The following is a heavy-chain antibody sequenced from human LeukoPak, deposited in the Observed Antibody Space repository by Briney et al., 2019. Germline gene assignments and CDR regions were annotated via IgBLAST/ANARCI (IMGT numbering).Heavy chain of an antibody. J-gene: IGHJ5*02. D-gene: IGHD3-3*01. Sequence: PSETLSLTCTVSGGSISSYYWSWIRQPPGKGLEWIGYIYYSGSPKYNPSLKSQVTISVDTSKNQFYLKLSSVTAADTAVYYCARHGFYDFWSGLDPWGQGTLVTVSS. CDR2: IYYSGSP. V-gene: IGHV4-59*08. CDR3: ARHGFYDFWSGLDP. CDR1: GGSISSYY.